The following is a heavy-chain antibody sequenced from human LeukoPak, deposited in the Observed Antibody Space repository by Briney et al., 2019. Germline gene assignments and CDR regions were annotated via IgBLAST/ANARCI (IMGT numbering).Heavy chain of an antibody. CDR2: INANSGGT. CDR3: ARVRDGYSYGTNWFDP. D-gene: IGHD5-18*01. CDR1: GYTFTAYY. Sequence: ASVKVSCKASGYTFTAYYMHWVRQAPGQGLEWMGWINANSGGTNYAQKFQGRVTMTRDTSISTVYMDLTRLRSDDTAVYYCARVRDGYSYGTNWFDPWGRGTLVTVSS. J-gene: IGHJ5*02. V-gene: IGHV1-2*02.